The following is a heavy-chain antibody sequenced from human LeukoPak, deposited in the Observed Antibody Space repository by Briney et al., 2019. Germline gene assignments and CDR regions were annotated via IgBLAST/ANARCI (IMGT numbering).Heavy chain of an antibody. CDR1: GFTVSSNY. Sequence: GGSLRLSCAASGFTVSSNYMSWVRQAPGKGLEWVSVIYSGGSTYYADSVKGRFTISRDNSKNTLYLQMNSLGAEDTAVYYCARDMATGDFWSGYPSHFDYWGQGTLVTVSS. V-gene: IGHV3-53*05. J-gene: IGHJ4*02. CDR3: ARDMATGDFWSGYPSHFDY. CDR2: IYSGGST. D-gene: IGHD3-3*01.